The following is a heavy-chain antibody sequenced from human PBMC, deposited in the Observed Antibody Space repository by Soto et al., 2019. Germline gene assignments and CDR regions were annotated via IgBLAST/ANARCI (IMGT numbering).Heavy chain of an antibody. J-gene: IGHJ4*02. V-gene: IGHV4-39*01. CDR1: GGSISSSSYY. CDR2: IYYSGST. Sequence: SETLSLTCTVSGGSISSSSYYWGWIRQPPGNGLEWIGSIYYSGSTYYNPSLKSRVTISVDTSKNQFSLKLSSVTAADTAVYYCASYYYDSSGYYLYYFDYWGQGTLVTVSS. D-gene: IGHD3-22*01. CDR3: ASYYYDSSGYYLYYFDY.